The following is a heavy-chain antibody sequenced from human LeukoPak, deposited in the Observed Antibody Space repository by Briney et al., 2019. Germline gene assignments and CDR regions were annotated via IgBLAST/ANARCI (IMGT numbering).Heavy chain of an antibody. Sequence: GGSLRLSCAASGFAFTNAWMYWVRQAPGKGLEWVGRIKSKTDGGTSDYAAPVTGRFTISRDDSKSTLYLEMNSLKTEDTGVYYCSTLWYGAWGQGTLVTVSS. CDR1: GFAFTNAW. CDR3: STLWYGA. D-gene: IGHD3-10*01. J-gene: IGHJ5*02. V-gene: IGHV3-15*01. CDR2: IKSKTDGGTS.